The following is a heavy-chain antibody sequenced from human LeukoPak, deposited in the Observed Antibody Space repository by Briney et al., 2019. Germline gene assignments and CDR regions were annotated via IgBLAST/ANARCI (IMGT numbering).Heavy chain of an antibody. Sequence: GESLKISCKGSGYSFTSYWIGWVRQMPGKGLEWMGIIYPGDSDTRYSPSFQGQVTISADKSISTAYLRWSSLKASDTAMYYCARYGRGSGSYYNGGAFDIWGQGTMVTVSS. D-gene: IGHD3-10*01. CDR1: GYSFTSYW. CDR3: ARYGRGSGSYYNGGAFDI. CDR2: IYPGDSDT. V-gene: IGHV5-51*01. J-gene: IGHJ3*02.